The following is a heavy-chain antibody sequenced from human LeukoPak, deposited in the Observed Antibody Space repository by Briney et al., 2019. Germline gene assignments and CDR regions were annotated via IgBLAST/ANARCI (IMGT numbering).Heavy chain of an antibody. V-gene: IGHV4-59*01. CDR2: IYYSGST. CDR1: GGSISSYY. J-gene: IGHJ4*02. CDR3: ARGATRHRTFDY. D-gene: IGHD3-16*01. Sequence: PSGTLSLTCTVSGGSISSYYLSWIRQPPGKGLEWIGDIYYSGSTNYHPSLKSRVTISVDTSKTQFSLKLSSVTAADTAVYSGARGATRHRTFDYGGQGTLVSVSS.